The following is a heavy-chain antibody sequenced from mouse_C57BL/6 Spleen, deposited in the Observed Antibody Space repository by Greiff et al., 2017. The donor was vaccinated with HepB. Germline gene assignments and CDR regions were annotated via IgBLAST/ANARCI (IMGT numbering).Heavy chain of an antibody. CDR3: ARGWFAY. CDR1: GYAFSSSW. V-gene: IGHV1-82*01. CDR2: IYPGDGVT. Sequence: QVHVKQPGPELVKPGASVKISCKASGYAFSSSWMNWVKQRPGKGLEWIGRIYPGDGVTNYNGKFKGKATLTADKSSSTAYMQLSSLTSEDSAVYFCARGWFAYWGQGTLVTVSA. J-gene: IGHJ3*01.